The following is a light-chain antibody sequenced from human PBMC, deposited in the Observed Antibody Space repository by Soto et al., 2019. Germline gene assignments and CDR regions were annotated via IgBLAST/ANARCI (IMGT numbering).Light chain of an antibody. J-gene: IGLJ1*01. CDR1: SSDVGGYNY. CDR3: SSYAGSNNYDV. V-gene: IGLV2-8*01. Sequence: QSALTQPPSASGSPGQSVTISCTGTSSDVGGYNYVSWYQQHPGKAPKLMIYEVSKRPSGVPDRFSGSKYGNTASLTVSGLQAEDEADYYCSSYAGSNNYDVFGTGTKVTVL. CDR2: EVS.